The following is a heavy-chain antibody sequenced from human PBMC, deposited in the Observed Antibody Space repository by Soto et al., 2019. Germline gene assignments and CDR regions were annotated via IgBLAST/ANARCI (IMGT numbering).Heavy chain of an antibody. V-gene: IGHV3-66*01. D-gene: IGHD4-17*01. Sequence: EVQLVESGGGLVQPGGSLRLSCAASGFTVSSNYMSWVRQAPGKGLECVSVMYGGGGTYYADSVKGRFTISRDNSKNTVELRMTSMRAALTAVYYCARDPAVTTYVACWGEGTLVTVS. J-gene: IGHJ4*02. CDR3: ARDPAVTTYVAC. CDR1: GFTVSSNY. CDR2: MYGGGGT.